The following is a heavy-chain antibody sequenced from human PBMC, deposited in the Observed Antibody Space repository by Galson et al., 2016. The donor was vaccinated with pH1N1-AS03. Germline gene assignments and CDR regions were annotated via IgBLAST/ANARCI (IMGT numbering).Heavy chain of an antibody. CDR3: ARAYYGDFADWFDP. CDR1: GFSLSTSGVG. V-gene: IGHV2-5*01. D-gene: IGHD4-17*01. Sequence: PALVKPTQTLTLTCTFSGFSLSTSGVGVGWIRQAPGKALEWLAIIYWNDDIRYSPSLRNRLTITKDTSKSQVVLTITNMDPVDTATYFCARAYYGDFADWFDPWGREPWSPSPQ. CDR2: IYWNDDI. J-gene: IGHJ5*02.